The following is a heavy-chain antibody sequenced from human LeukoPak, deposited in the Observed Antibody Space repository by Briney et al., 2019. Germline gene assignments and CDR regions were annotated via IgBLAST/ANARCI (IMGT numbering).Heavy chain of an antibody. V-gene: IGHV1-18*01. Sequence: GASVKVSCKASGYTFTSYGISWVRQAPGQGLEWMGWISAYNGNTNYAQKLQGRVTMTTDTSTSTAYMELRSLRSEDTAVYYCARAQGAYDFAAFDIWGQGTVVIVSS. CDR1: GYTFTSYG. D-gene: IGHD5-12*01. CDR2: ISAYNGNT. CDR3: ARAQGAYDFAAFDI. J-gene: IGHJ3*02.